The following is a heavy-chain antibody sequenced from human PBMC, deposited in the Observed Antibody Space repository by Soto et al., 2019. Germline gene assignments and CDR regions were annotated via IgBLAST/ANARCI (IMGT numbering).Heavy chain of an antibody. V-gene: IGHV3-23*01. CDR3: AKYSGGGGPYDFSTSSLLDY. CDR1: GFTFSSYA. CDR2: LSGSGGST. J-gene: IGHJ4*02. D-gene: IGHD5-12*01. Sequence: PGGSLRLSCAASGFTFSSYAMSWVRQAPGKGLEWVSGLSGSGGSTYYADSVKGRFTISRDNSKNTLNLQMNSLRAEDTAIYYCAKYSGGGGPYDFSTSSLLDYWGQGTLVTVSS.